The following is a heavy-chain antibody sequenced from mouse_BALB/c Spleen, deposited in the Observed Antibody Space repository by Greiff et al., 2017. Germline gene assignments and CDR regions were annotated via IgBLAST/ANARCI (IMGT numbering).Heavy chain of an antibody. Sequence: EVQLQQSGGGLVKPGGSLKLSCAASGFAFSSYDMSWVRQTPEKRLEWVAYISSGGGSTYYPDTVKGRFTISRDNAKNTLYLQMSSLKSEDTAMYYCARHGGGGYYVFDYWGQGTTLTVSS. J-gene: IGHJ2*01. CDR3: ARHGGGGYYVFDY. V-gene: IGHV5-12-1*01. CDR1: GFAFSSYD. D-gene: IGHD2-3*01. CDR2: ISSGGGST.